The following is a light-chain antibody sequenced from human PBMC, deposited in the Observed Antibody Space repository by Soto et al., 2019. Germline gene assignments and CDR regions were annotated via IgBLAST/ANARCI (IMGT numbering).Light chain of an antibody. CDR3: QSYDGSDRHVV. CDR1: SGNIASNY. CDR2: EDN. V-gene: IGLV6-57*04. Sequence: NFMLTQPHSVSESPGKTVTISCTRSSGNIASNYVQWYQQRPGSAPTTVIYEDNQRPSGVPDRFSGSIDSSSNSASLTISGLTTEDEADYYCQSYDGSDRHVVFGGGTKVTVL. J-gene: IGLJ2*01.